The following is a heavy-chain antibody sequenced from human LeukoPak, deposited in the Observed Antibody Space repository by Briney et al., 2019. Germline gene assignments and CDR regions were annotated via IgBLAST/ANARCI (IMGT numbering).Heavy chain of an antibody. Sequence: GGSLRLSCAASGFTFSRYWMSWVRQAPGKGLEWVANIKQDGSEKYYVDSVKGRFTISRDNAKNSLYLQMNSLRAEDTAVYYCARDGALIAAVGNLDYWGQGTLVTVSS. CDR2: IKQDGSEK. CDR3: ARDGALIAAVGNLDY. V-gene: IGHV3-7*01. J-gene: IGHJ4*02. D-gene: IGHD2-15*01. CDR1: GFTFSRYW.